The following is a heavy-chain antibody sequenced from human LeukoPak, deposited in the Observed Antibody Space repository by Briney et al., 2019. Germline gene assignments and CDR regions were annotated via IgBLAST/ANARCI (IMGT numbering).Heavy chain of an antibody. V-gene: IGHV4-59*01. CDR3: ARVTGYVIEDYFDY. D-gene: IGHD2-15*01. J-gene: IGHJ4*02. CDR2: IYYSGST. Sequence: SETLSLTCAVYGGSFSGYYWSWIRQPPGKGLEWIGYIYYSGSTNYNPSLKSRVTISVDTSKNQFSLKLRSVTAADTAVYYCARVTGYVIEDYFDYWGQGTLVTVSS. CDR1: GGSFSGYY.